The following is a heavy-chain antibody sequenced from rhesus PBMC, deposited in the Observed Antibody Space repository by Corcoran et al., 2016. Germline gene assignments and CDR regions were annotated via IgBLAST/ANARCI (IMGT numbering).Heavy chain of an antibody. CDR3: ALVLYIAAGSYGLDS. CDR2: IYWNDSK. V-gene: IGHV2-95*01. J-gene: IGHJ6*01. CDR1: GFSISTTGTG. D-gene: IGHD6-13*01. Sequence: QVTLKESGPALVKPTQTLTLTCTFSGFSISTTGTGVGWIRQPPGKAPEWLASIYWNDSKYYSTTLKSRLTISKDTSKNQVVLTMTNMDPVDTATYYCALVLYIAAGSYGLDSWGQGVVVTVSS.